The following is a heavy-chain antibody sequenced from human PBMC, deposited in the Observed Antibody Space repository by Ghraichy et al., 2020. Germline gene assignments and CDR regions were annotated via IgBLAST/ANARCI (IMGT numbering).Heavy chain of an antibody. CDR3: ARVVVAATRWFDP. CDR1: GGSISSSSYY. CDR2: IYYSGST. V-gene: IGHV4-39*01. J-gene: IGHJ5*02. D-gene: IGHD2-15*01. Sequence: SQTLSLTCTVSGGSISSSSYYWGWIRQPPGKGLEWIGSIYYSGSTYYNPSLKSRVTLSVDTSQNQFSLKLSSVTAADTAVYYCARVVVAATRWFDPWGQG.